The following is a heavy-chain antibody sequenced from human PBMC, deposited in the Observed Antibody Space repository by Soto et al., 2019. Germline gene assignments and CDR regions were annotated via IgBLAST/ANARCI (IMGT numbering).Heavy chain of an antibody. CDR2: VSSGGST. V-gene: IGHV3-23*01. CDR1: GFTFSSYA. D-gene: IGHD4-17*01. J-gene: IGHJ4*02. CDR3: AKRRRAGAHFDY. Sequence: DVQLLESGGGLVQPGGSLRLSCAASGFTFSSYAMGWVRQGPGKGLEWVAVVSSGGSTHYADSVRGRCTICRDTSKNTLSLQMNSLTAEHTAVYFCAKRRRAGAHFDYWGQRALVTVSS.